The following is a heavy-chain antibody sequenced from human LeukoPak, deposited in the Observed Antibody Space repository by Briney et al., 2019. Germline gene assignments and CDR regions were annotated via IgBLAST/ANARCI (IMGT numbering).Heavy chain of an antibody. CDR1: GFTFSSYA. CDR3: ARDGFYSSGTYLTN. CDR2: ISSDGKST. Sequence: GGSLRLSCAASGFTFSSYAMSWVRQAPGKGLEWVAVISSDGKSTYYADSTKGRFTISRDSSRSTLYLQMNTLRVEDTAVYYCARDGFYSSGTYLTNWGQGTLVTVSA. V-gene: IGHV3-30*04. J-gene: IGHJ4*02. D-gene: IGHD3-10*01.